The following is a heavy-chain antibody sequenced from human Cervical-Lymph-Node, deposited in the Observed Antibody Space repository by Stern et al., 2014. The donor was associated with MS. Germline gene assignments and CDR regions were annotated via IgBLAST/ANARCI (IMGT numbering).Heavy chain of an antibody. D-gene: IGHD2-2*02. CDR2: IDWDEEK. V-gene: IGHV2-70*01. CDR3: ARIGPAAYPSYFDV. J-gene: IGHJ2*01. CDR1: GFSLNTNGMC. Sequence: QVTLKESGPALVKPTQTLTLTCTFSGFSLNTNGMCVTWLRQSPGKAPEWLELIDWDEEKYYITSLKTRLTVSKDTSKNQVVLIMTNMDPVDTATYYCARIGPAAYPSYFDVWGRGTLVTVSS.